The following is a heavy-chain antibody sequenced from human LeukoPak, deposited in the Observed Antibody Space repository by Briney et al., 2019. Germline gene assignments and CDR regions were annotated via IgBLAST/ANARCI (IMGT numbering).Heavy chain of an antibody. Sequence: SGPTLVKPTQTLTLTCTFSGFSLSTSGVGVGWIRQPPGKALEWLALIYWDDDKRYSPSLKSRLTITKDTSKNQVVHTMTNMDPVDTSTYYCAHRQGIAVAGPFDYWGQGTLVTVSS. CDR3: AHRQGIAVAGPFDY. CDR1: GFSLSTSGVG. V-gene: IGHV2-5*02. CDR2: IYWDDDK. D-gene: IGHD6-19*01. J-gene: IGHJ4*02.